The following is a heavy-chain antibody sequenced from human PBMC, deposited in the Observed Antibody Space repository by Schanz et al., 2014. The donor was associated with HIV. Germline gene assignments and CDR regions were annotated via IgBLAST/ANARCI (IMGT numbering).Heavy chain of an antibody. CDR3: AREKTTLNWFDP. CDR1: GYTFTGYY. Sequence: QVQLVQSGAEVKKPGASVKVSCKASGYTFTGYYMHWVRQAPGQGLEWMGGLIPVFGTANYAQKFQGRVTITADTSTSTAYMELRSLRSEDTAVYYCAREKTTLNWFDPWGQGTLVTVSS. CDR2: LIPVFGTA. J-gene: IGHJ5*02. V-gene: IGHV1-69*06.